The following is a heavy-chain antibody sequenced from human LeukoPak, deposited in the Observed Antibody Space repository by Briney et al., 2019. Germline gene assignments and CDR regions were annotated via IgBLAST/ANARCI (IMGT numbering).Heavy chain of an antibody. CDR3: ARSLATSYYYMDV. CDR1: GFTFSNYA. J-gene: IGHJ6*03. V-gene: IGHV3-30*04. CDR2: ISYDGSNK. D-gene: IGHD5-12*01. Sequence: GGSLRLSCAASGFTFSNYAMHWVHQAPGKGLEWVAVISYDGSNKFYADSVKGRFTISRDNSKNTLHLQMNSLRAEDTAVYYCARSLATSYYYMDVWGKGTTVTVSS.